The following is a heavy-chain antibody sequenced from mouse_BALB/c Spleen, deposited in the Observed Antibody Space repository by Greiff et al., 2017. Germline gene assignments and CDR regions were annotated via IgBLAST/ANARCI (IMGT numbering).Heavy chain of an antibody. J-gene: IGHJ3*01. CDR3: AREGTMITTLAY. Sequence: QVQLKESGPGLVAPSQSLSITCTVSGFSLTSYGVHWVRQPPGKGLEWLGVIWAGGSTNYNSALMSRLSISKDNSKSQVFLKMNSLQTDDTAMYYCAREGTMITTLAYWGQGTLVTVSA. CDR2: IWAGGST. V-gene: IGHV2-9*02. D-gene: IGHD2-4*01. CDR1: GFSLTSYG.